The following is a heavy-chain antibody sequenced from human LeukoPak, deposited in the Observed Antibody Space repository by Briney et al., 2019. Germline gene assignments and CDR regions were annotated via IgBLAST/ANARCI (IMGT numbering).Heavy chain of an antibody. J-gene: IGHJ4*02. CDR1: AYTFTNFR. V-gene: IGHV1-69*13. D-gene: IGHD3-9*01. Sequence: PVASVKVSCKTSAYTFTNFRIHWVRQAPGQGLEWMGGIIPIFGTANYAQKFQGRVTITADESTSTAYMELSSLRSEDTAVYYCARGRYYDILTGYPTQYYFDYWGQGTLVTVSS. CDR3: ARGRYYDILTGYPTQYYFDY. CDR2: IIPIFGTA.